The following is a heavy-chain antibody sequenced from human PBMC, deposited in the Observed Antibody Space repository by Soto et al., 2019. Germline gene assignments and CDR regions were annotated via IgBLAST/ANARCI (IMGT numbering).Heavy chain of an antibody. D-gene: IGHD6-19*01. CDR2: ISYDGNNK. Sequence: PGGSLRLSCAASAFTFSSYPMHWVRQAPGKGLEWVAVISYDGNNKYYADSVKGRFTISRDNSKNTLYLQMISLRAEDTAVYYCARQYSSVFDYWGQGTLVTVSS. V-gene: IGHV3-30-3*01. CDR1: AFTFSSYP. CDR3: ARQYSSVFDY. J-gene: IGHJ4*02.